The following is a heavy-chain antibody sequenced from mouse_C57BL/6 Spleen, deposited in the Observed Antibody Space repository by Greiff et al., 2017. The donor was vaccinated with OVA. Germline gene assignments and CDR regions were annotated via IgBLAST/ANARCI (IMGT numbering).Heavy chain of an antibody. V-gene: IGHV3-1*01. D-gene: IGHD1-1*02. CDR3: ARDYGLWYFDV. CDR1: GYSITSGYD. J-gene: IGHJ1*03. CDR2: ISYSGST. Sequence: DVMLVESGPGMVKPSQSLSLTCTVTGYSITSGYDWHWIRHFPGNKLEWMGYISYSGSTNYNPSLKSRISITHDTSKNHFFLKLNSVTTEDTATYYCARDYGLWYFDVWGTGTTVTVSS.